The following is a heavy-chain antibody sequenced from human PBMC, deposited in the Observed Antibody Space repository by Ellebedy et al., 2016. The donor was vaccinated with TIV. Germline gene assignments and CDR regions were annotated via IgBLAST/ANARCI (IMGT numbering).Heavy chain of an antibody. Sequence: PGRSLRLSCAASGFTFSTSWMHWVRQTPEKGLVGVSRISPDGRGTIYADSVKGRFSVSRDNAKNILYLEMNCLRIEDTAVYYCAKTMVTGFDPWGRGIQVTVSS. J-gene: IGHJ5*02. CDR1: GFTFSTSW. CDR3: AKTMVTGFDP. V-gene: IGHV3-74*01. CDR2: ISPDGRGT. D-gene: IGHD4/OR15-4a*01.